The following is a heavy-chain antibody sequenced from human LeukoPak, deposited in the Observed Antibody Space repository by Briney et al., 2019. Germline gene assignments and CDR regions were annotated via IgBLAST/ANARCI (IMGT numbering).Heavy chain of an antibody. CDR2: INHSGST. Sequence: KTSETLSLTCAVSGGSISSAGYSWSWLRQPPGKGLEWIGEINHSGSTNYNPSLKSRVTISVDTSKNQFSLKLSSVTAADTAVYYCARVGKDGYNLDYWGQETLVTVSS. CDR3: ARVGKDGYNLDY. J-gene: IGHJ4*02. D-gene: IGHD5-24*01. CDR1: GGSISSAGYS. V-gene: IGHV4-30-2*01.